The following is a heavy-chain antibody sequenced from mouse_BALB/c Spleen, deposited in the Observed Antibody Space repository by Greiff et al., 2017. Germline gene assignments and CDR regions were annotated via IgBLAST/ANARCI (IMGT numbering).Heavy chain of an antibody. D-gene: IGHD1-1*01. CDR3: TRSITTVYYFDY. V-gene: IGHV1-5*01. CDR2: IYPGNSDT. J-gene: IGHJ2*01. Sequence: VQLQQSGTVLARPGASVKMSCKASGYSFTSYGMHWVKQRPGQGLEWIGAIYPGNSDTSYNQKFKGKAKLTAVTSASTAYMELSSLNNEDSAVYYCTRSITTVYYFDYWGQGTTLTVSS. CDR1: GYSFTSYG.